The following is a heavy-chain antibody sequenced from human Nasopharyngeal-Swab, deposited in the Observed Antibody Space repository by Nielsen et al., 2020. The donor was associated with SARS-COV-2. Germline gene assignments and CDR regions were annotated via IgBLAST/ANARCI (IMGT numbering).Heavy chain of an antibody. V-gene: IGHV4-34*01. J-gene: IGHJ6*02. CDR2: INHSRST. D-gene: IGHD2-21*01. Sequence: WIRQPPGKGLEWIGEINHSRSTNYNPSLKSRVTISVDTSKNQFSLKLSSVTAADTAVYYCARAGDIRYYYYGMDVWGQGTTVTVSS. CDR3: ARAGDIRYYYYGMDV.